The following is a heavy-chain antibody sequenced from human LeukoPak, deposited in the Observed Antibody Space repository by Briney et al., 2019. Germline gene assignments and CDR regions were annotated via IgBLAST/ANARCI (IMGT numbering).Heavy chain of an antibody. D-gene: IGHD6-13*01. Sequence: GGSLRLSCAASGFTFSSYAMHWVRQAPGKGLEWVAVISYDGSNKYYADSVKGRFTISRDNSKNTLYLQMNRLRAEDTAVYYCARGEQLVSPFDYWGQGTLVTVSS. V-gene: IGHV3-30-3*01. CDR2: ISYDGSNK. CDR1: GFTFSSYA. CDR3: ARGEQLVSPFDY. J-gene: IGHJ4*02.